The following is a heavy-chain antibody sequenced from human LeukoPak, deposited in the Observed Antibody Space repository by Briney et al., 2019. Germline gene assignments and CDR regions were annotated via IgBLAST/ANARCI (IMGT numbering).Heavy chain of an antibody. V-gene: IGHV4-59*08. Sequence: TSETLSLTCTVSGGSISSYYWSWIRQPPGKGLEWIGYIYYSGSTNYNPSLKSRVTISVDTSKNQFSLKLSSVTAADTAVYYCARGPDYYDSSGFPIWGQGTLVTVSS. D-gene: IGHD3-22*01. CDR2: IYYSGST. CDR1: GGSISSYY. CDR3: ARGPDYYDSSGFPI. J-gene: IGHJ4*02.